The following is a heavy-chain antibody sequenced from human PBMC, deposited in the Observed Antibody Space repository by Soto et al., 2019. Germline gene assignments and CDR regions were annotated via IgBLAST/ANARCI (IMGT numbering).Heavy chain of an antibody. J-gene: IGHJ4*02. CDR3: ARGLFPFDY. CDR2: INAGNGNT. Sequence: EASVKVSCKASGYTFSSYAMHWVRQAPGQRLEWMGWINAGNGNTKYSQKFQGRVTVTRDTSASTAYMELRSLRSEDTAVYYCARGLFPFDYWGQGTLVTVSS. D-gene: IGHD2-21*01. V-gene: IGHV1-3*01. CDR1: GYTFSSYA.